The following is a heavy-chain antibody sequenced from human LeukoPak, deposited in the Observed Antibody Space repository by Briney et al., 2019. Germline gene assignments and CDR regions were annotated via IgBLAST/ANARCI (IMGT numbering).Heavy chain of an antibody. V-gene: IGHV1-24*01. D-gene: IGHD3-22*01. CDR1: GYTLTELS. CDR3: ATGSYYYDSSGFYFDY. CDR2: FDPEDGET. J-gene: IGHJ4*02. Sequence: ASVKVSCKVSGYTLTELSMHWVRQAPGKGREWMGGFDPEDGETIYAQKFQGRVTMTEDTSTDTAYMELSSLRSEDTAVYYCATGSYYYDSSGFYFDYWGQGTLVTVSS.